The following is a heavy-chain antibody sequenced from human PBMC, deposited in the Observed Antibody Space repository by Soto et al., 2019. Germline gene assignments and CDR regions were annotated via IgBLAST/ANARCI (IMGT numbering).Heavy chain of an antibody. CDR2: IHPNRGST. V-gene: IGHV1-2*02. J-gene: IGHJ4*02. CDR3: ARDMMRGMRVEQPDY. CDR1: GYSFIDFF. Sequence: QVQLVQSGAEVKKPGASMKVSCKASGYSFIDFFMHWVRQAPGQGLQWVGSIHPNRGSTKFSPEFLGRVTMTRDTSLNTAYLQRDGLTSDETGMYFCARDMMRGMRVEQPDYWGQGTLLTVSS. D-gene: IGHD2-8*01.